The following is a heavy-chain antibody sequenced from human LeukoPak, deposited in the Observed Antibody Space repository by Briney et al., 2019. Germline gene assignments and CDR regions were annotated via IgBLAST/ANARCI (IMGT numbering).Heavy chain of an antibody. D-gene: IGHD1-1*01. CDR3: AAVGWVGGTTPQNFHR. J-gene: IGHJ4*02. V-gene: IGHV3-23*01. CDR2: IYDRGVVT. Sequence: GGAPRHSRTPPRFTFTSFGIGRGPPALRGGAERVSFIYDRGVVTRYADSVKSRFSISRDNSRNTLYLQMNSLTVEDTAVYYCAAVGWVGGTTPQNFHRWGQGTLVTVSS. CDR1: RFTFTSFG.